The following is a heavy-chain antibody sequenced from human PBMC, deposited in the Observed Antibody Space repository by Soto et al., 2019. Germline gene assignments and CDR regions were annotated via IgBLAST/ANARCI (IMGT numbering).Heavy chain of an antibody. CDR1: GYTFTSYG. V-gene: IGHV1-18*01. CDR2: ISAYNGNT. Sequence: QVQLVQSGAEVKKPGASVKVSCKASGYTFTSYGISWVRHAPGQGLEWMGWISAYNGNTNYAQKLQGRVTMTTDTPTSTAYMELRSLISDDTAVYYGARDDCIRTSCYVSYWCQVTLVTVSS. D-gene: IGHD2-2*01. CDR3: ARDDCIRTSCYVSY. J-gene: IGHJ4*02.